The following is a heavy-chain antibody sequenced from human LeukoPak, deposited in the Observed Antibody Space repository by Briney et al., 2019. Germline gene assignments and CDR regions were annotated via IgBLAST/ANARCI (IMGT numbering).Heavy chain of an antibody. J-gene: IGHJ4*02. D-gene: IGHD3-22*01. CDR1: GFTFSSYS. V-gene: IGHV3-9*01. CDR3: AKGHSYYYDSSGYHFDY. Sequence: GGSLRLSCAASGFTFSSYSMNWVRQAPGKGLEWVSGISWNSGSIGYADSVKGRFTISRDNAKNSLYLQMNSLRAEDTALYYCAKGHSYYYDSSGYHFDYWGQGTLVTVSS. CDR2: ISWNSGSI.